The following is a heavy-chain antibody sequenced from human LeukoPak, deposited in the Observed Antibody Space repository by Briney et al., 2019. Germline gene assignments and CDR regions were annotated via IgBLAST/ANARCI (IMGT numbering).Heavy chain of an antibody. J-gene: IGHJ5*02. Sequence: GGSLRLSCAASGISISNYSMHWVRQAPGKGLEWVSSISYSSTYIFYADSVKGRFTISRDNAKNSLYLQMNSLRAEDTALYYCAKGGGLFDPWGQGTLVTVSS. V-gene: IGHV3-21*04. CDR2: ISYSSTYI. D-gene: IGHD3-16*01. CDR3: AKGGGLFDP. CDR1: GISISNYS.